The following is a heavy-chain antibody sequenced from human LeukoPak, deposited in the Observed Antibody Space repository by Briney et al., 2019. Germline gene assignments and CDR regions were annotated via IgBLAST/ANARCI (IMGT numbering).Heavy chain of an antibody. CDR2: ISYDGSDK. Sequence: GGSLRLSCAASGFTFSSYSMNWVRQAPGKGLEWVAFISYDGSDKYYADSVKGRFTISRDNSKNTLYLQMNSLRADDTAVYYCANPQPGYSSSYEPGPFDYWGQGTLVTVSS. D-gene: IGHD6-13*01. J-gene: IGHJ4*02. V-gene: IGHV3-30*18. CDR1: GFTFSSYS. CDR3: ANPQPGYSSSYEPGPFDY.